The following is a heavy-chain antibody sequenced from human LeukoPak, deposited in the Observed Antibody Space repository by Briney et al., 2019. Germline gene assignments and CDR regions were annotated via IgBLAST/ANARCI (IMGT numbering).Heavy chain of an antibody. Sequence: PSETLSLTCTVSDDSISDYYRGWIRQPPGKGLEWIGYFYNSGRSTYNPSLKSRVTISADTSKSHFSLKLNSVTTADTAVYYCTRGAGWLIDYWGQGILVTVSS. CDR1: DDSISDYY. CDR3: TRGAGWLIDY. V-gene: IGHV4-59*01. D-gene: IGHD3-16*01. CDR2: FYNSGRS. J-gene: IGHJ4*02.